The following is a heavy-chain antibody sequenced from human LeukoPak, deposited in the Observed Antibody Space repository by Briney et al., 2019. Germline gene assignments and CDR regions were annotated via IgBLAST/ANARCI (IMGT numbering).Heavy chain of an antibody. D-gene: IGHD2-15*01. J-gene: IGHJ4*02. CDR2: IYSSGST. CDR1: GGSISSYY. V-gene: IGHV4-4*07. Sequence: KTSETLSLTCTVSGGSISSYYWTWIRQPAGRGLEWIGRIYSSGSTNYNPSLKSRLTMSIDTSKNQFSLKLRSVTAADTAVYYCARVYCSGGNCYHFDHWGQGTLVTVSS. CDR3: ARVYCSGGNCYHFDH.